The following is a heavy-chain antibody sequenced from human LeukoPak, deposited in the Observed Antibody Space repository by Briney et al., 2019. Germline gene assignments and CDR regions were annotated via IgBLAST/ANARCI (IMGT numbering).Heavy chain of an antibody. J-gene: IGHJ5*02. D-gene: IGHD3-10*01. V-gene: IGHV3-74*01. Sequence: PGGSLRLSCAASGFTFSSYWMHWVRHAPGKGLVWVSRINSDGSSTVYADSVKGRFTISRDNAKNTLYLQMNSLRAEDTAVYYCARPDGSGSLDWFDPWGQGTLVTVSS. CDR2: INSDGSST. CDR1: GFTFSSYW. CDR3: ARPDGSGSLDWFDP.